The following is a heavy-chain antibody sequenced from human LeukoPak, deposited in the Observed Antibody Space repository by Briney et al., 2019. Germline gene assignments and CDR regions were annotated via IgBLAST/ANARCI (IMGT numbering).Heavy chain of an antibody. CDR2: IIPILGIA. Sequence: GASVKVSCKASGGTFSSYAISWVRQAPGQGLEWMGRIIPILGIANYAQKFQGRVTITTDESTSTAYMELSSLRSEDTAVYYCARARYFNAERYFDYWGQGTLVTVSS. D-gene: IGHD3-9*01. CDR1: GGTFSSYA. V-gene: IGHV1-69*04. CDR3: ARARYFNAERYFDY. J-gene: IGHJ4*02.